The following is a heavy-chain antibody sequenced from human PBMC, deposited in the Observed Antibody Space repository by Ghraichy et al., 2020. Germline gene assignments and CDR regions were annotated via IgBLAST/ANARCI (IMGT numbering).Heavy chain of an antibody. CDR2: ITTKSGNT. J-gene: IGHJ5*02. CDR1: DYSFVSYG. Sequence: ASVKVSCKASDYSFVSYGITWVRQAPGQGLEWMGWITTKSGNTQYAQNFQGRVVMTTETSTDTAYLELRSLRFDDTAVYYCARGVNWLDPWGQGTLVTVSS. CDR3: ARGVNWLDP. V-gene: IGHV1-18*01.